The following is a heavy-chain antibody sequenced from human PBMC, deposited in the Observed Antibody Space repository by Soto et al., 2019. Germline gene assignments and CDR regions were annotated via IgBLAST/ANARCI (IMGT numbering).Heavy chain of an antibody. CDR3: AHRPRGYIYHFDY. V-gene: IGHV2-5*02. CDR2: IYWDDDE. D-gene: IGHD5-18*01. CDR1: GFSLTTRGVG. J-gene: IGHJ4*02. Sequence: QITLKESGPTLVTPTQTLTLTCTFSGFSLTTRGVGVGWIRQPPGKALEWPALIYWDDDEGYSPSLKSRLTITMDTSKNQGVLTRTTMHPVDTATYYCAHRPRGYIYHFDYGGQGTRVSVSS.